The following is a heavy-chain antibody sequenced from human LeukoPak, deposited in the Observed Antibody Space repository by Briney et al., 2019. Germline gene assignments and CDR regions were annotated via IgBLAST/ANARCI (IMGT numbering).Heavy chain of an antibody. J-gene: IGHJ4*02. D-gene: IGHD6-19*01. Sequence: GRSLRLSCAASGFTFDDYAMHWVRQVPGKGLEWVSGISWNSGRIAYADSLKGRFTISRDNAKNSLYLEMNSLRPEDTAFYCCAKGHLAVAGGYYFDSWGQGALVTVSS. CDR3: AKGHLAVAGGYYFDS. V-gene: IGHV3-9*01. CDR2: ISWNSGRI. CDR1: GFTFDDYA.